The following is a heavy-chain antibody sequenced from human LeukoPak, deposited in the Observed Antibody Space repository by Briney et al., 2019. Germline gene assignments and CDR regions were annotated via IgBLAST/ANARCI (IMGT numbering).Heavy chain of an antibody. J-gene: IGHJ6*02. CDR2: INSDGSST. CDR3: ARDSGGVRIYYYYYGMDV. Sequence: GGSLRLSCAASGFTFSSYWMNWVRQAPGKGLVWVSRINSDGSSTSYADSVKGRFTISRDNAKNTLYLQMNSLRAEDTAVYYCARDSGGVRIYYYYYGMDVWGQGTTVTVSS. CDR1: GFTFSSYW. V-gene: IGHV3-74*01. D-gene: IGHD3-10*01.